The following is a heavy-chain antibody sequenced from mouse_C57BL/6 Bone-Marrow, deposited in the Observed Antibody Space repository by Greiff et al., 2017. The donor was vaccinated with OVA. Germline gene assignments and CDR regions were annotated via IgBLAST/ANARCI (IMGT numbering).Heavy chain of an antibody. CDR2: IDPENGDT. V-gene: IGHV14-4*01. CDR3: TTGRGYFDY. Sequence: EVQLQQSGAELVRPGASVKLSCTASGFNIKDAYMHWVKQRPEQGLEWIGWIDPENGDTEYASKFQGKATITADTSSNTAYLQLSSLTSEDTAVYYCTTGRGYFDYWGQGTTLTVSS. J-gene: IGHJ2*01. CDR1: GFNIKDAY.